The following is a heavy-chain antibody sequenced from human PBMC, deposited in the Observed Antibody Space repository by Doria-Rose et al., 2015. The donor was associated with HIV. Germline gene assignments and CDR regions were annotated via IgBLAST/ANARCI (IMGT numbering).Heavy chain of an antibody. CDR1: GVSLSSPGMG. J-gene: IGHJ4*02. CDR2: IFSDDER. Sequence: VTLKESGPVLVKPTETLTLTCTVSGVSLSSPGMGGSWIRQPPGKALEWLANIFSDDERSYQTSLKSRLTISRCTSKSQVVLTMTDMDPVDTATYYCARIKSSRWYHKYYFDFWGQGTLVIVSA. D-gene: IGHD6-13*01. V-gene: IGHV2-26*01. CDR3: ARIKSSRWYHKYYFDF.